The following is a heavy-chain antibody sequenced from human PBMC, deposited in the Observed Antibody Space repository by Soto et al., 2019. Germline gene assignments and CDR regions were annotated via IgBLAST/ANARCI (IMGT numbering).Heavy chain of an antibody. CDR1: GFTFSSYW. Sequence: GGSLRLSCAASGFTFSSYWMSWVRQAPGKGLEWVANIKQDGSEKYYVDSVKGRFTISRDNAKNSLYLQMNSLRAEDTAVYYCARYYLSVPRGPYYFDYRGKGTLVTVST. V-gene: IGHV3-7*01. J-gene: IGHJ4*02. D-gene: IGHD3-10*01. CDR2: IKQDGSEK. CDR3: ARYYLSVPRGPYYFDY.